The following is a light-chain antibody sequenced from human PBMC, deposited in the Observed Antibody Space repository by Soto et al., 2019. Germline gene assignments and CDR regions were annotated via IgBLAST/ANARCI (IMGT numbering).Light chain of an antibody. Sequence: QSVLTQPPSVSAAPGQRVTISCSGSSSNIGGNSVSRYQQLPGTAPKLLIYDDDKRPSGIPDRFSGSKSGTSATLGITGFQTGDEAAYYCGSWDSSLSAYVFGTGTKVTVL. CDR3: GSWDSSLSAYV. J-gene: IGLJ1*01. CDR1: SSNIGGNS. CDR2: DDD. V-gene: IGLV1-51*01.